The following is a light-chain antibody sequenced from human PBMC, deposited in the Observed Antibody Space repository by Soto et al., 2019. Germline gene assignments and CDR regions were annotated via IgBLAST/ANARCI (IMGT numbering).Light chain of an antibody. Sequence: IQITQSPSSLSASVGDRVTITCRASQSLSSRLTWYQQKPGEAPKLLIYETSSLHSGVPSRFSGSGSETDFTLTINSLQPEDFATYYCQQSFSPPYTFGQGTKVDIK. J-gene: IGKJ2*01. CDR3: QQSFSPPYT. CDR2: ETS. V-gene: IGKV1-39*01. CDR1: QSLSSR.